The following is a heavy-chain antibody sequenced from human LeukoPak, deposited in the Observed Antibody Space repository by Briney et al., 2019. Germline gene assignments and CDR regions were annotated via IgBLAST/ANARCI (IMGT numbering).Heavy chain of an antibody. CDR1: GGSISNYY. V-gene: IGHV4-59*01. CDR3: ASSRITMVRGISYYYGLDV. D-gene: IGHD3-10*01. J-gene: IGHJ6*02. CDR2: IYSSGHT. Sequence: PSETLSLTCTVSGGSISNYYWSWIRQPPGKGLEWIGYIYSSGHTNYNPSLKSRVTISVDTSKNQFSLKLTSVTAADTAVYYCASSRITMVRGISYYYGLDVWGQGTTVTVSS.